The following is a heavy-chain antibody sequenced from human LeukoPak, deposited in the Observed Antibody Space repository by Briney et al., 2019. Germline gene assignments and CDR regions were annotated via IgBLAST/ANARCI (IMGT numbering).Heavy chain of an antibody. CDR1: GYTLTELS. J-gene: IGHJ4*02. CDR3: ATYCGGDCYRDTDY. Sequence: ASVKVSCKVSGYTLTELSMHWVRQAPGKGLEWMGGFDPVDGETIYAQKFQGRVTMTEDTSTDTAYMELSSLRSEDTAVYYCATYCGGDCYRDTDYWGQGTLVSVSS. V-gene: IGHV1-24*01. D-gene: IGHD2-21*02. CDR2: FDPVDGET.